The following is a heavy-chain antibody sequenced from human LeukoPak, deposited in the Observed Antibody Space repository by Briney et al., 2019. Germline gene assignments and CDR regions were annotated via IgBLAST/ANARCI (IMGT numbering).Heavy chain of an antibody. CDR3: ARIKQLRLPATFDY. Sequence: GGSLRLSCTASGFTFSTYWMRWVRQAPGKGLEGVANIKHAGSEEYYVDSVKGRFTISRDNAKTSLYLQMNSLRAEDTAVYFCARIKQLRLPATFDYWGQGTLVTVSS. D-gene: IGHD5-12*01. J-gene: IGHJ4*02. CDR2: IKHAGSEE. CDR1: GFTFSTYW. V-gene: IGHV3-7*01.